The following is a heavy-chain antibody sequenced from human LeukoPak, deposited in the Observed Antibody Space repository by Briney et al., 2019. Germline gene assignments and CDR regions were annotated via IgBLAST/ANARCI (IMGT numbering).Heavy chain of an antibody. CDR3: AKDPLWFGELGHDAFDI. CDR1: GFTFSSYA. CDR2: ISGSGGST. V-gene: IGHV3-23*01. Sequence: GGSLRLSCAASGFTFSSYAMSWVRQAPGKGLEWVSAISGSGGSTYYADSVKGRFTISRDNSKNTLYLQMNSLRAEDTAVYYCAKDPLWFGELGHDAFDIWGRGTMVTVSS. D-gene: IGHD3-10*01. J-gene: IGHJ3*02.